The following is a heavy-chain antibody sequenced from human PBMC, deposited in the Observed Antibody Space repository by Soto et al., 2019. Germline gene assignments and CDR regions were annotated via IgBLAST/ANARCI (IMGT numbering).Heavy chain of an antibody. Sequence: VQLQGSGPGLVKPSQTLSLTCTVSGASVNTGDYYWSYIRQSPGKGLEWLGYIFYSGDTYYNPSLNSLATISLNTSRNQISLTLTSVTDADTSVYFCVGTGTTDDFWGQGTLVTVSS. D-gene: IGHD1-7*01. CDR1: GASVNTGDYY. J-gene: IGHJ1*01. CDR2: IFYSGDT. CDR3: VGTGTTDDF. V-gene: IGHV4-30-4*01.